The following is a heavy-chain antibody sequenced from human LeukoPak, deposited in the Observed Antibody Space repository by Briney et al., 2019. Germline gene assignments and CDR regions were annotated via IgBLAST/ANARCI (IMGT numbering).Heavy chain of an antibody. D-gene: IGHD1-1*01. CDR2: VDPSDGAT. CDR1: GLPFTTFN. CDR3: ARDRGRTYDFDY. Sequence: GASLNLSCKASGLPFTTFNCYWVRQAPGQGLEWMGIVDPSDGATSYAQKFRGRVAMTRDMSTATVYLELKSLRSDDTALYYCARDRGRTYDFDYWGQGTLVTVSS. J-gene: IGHJ4*02. V-gene: IGHV1-46*01.